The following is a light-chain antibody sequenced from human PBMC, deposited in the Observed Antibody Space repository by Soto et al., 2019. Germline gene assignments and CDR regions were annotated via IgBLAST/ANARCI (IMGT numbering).Light chain of an antibody. J-gene: IGLJ2*01. CDR1: SSNIGAGYD. Sequence: QSVLTQPPSVSGAPGQRVTISCTGSSSNIGAGYDVHWYQHLPGTVPRLVIYDNNIRPSGVPDRFSGSKSDTSASLAITGLQAEDEADYYCQSYYSSVTAVLFGGVTKVTVL. CDR3: QSYYSSVTAVL. CDR2: DNN. V-gene: IGLV1-40*01.